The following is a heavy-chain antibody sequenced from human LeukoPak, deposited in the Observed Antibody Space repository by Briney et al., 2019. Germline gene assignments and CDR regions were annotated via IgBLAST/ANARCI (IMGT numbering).Heavy chain of an antibody. J-gene: IGHJ4*02. CDR2: IYYSGST. D-gene: IGHD3-10*01. Sequence: PSETLSLTCTVSGGSISSYYWSWIRQPPGRGLEWIGYIYYSGSTNYNPSLKSRVTISVDTSENQFSLKLGSVTAADTAVYYCARHRGGRSFGYYFDCWGQGTLVTVSS. V-gene: IGHV4-59*08. CDR1: GGSISSYY. CDR3: ARHRGGRSFGYYFDC.